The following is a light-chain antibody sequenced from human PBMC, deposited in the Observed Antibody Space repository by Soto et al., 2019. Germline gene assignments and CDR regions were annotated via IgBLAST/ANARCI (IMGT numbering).Light chain of an antibody. CDR2: GAS. V-gene: IGKV3-15*01. CDR1: QSISNN. CDR3: QQYNNWPYT. Sequence: EIVMTQSPYTLSLSPEESATLSCRARQSISNNLAWYQQKPGQAPRLLIYGASTRTTGIPARFSGSGSATEFTLTISSLQSEDFAVYYCQQYNNWPYTFAQGTKLEIK. J-gene: IGKJ2*01.